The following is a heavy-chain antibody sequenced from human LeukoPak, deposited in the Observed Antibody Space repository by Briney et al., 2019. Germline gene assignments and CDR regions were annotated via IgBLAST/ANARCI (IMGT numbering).Heavy chain of an antibody. CDR3: ATHYDSSYYSPRFLGFDV. V-gene: IGHV3-23*01. D-gene: IGHD3-22*01. J-gene: IGHJ3*01. CDR1: GFTFSTYA. CDR2: ISASGDAT. Sequence: PGESLRLSGTASGFTFSTYALRWVRQAPGKGREGVSAISASGDATYYADSVKGRFTISRENSKNTLNLQMNSLRAEDTAVYYCATHYDSSYYSPRFLGFDVWGQGTKVTVSS.